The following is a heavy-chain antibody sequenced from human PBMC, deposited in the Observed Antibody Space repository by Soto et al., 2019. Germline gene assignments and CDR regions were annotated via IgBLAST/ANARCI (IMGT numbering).Heavy chain of an antibody. D-gene: IGHD3-22*01. V-gene: IGHV3-23*01. CDR2: ISGSGGST. CDR3: AKDMAMIVVVWDAFDI. J-gene: IGHJ3*02. Sequence: GGSLRLACAASGFTFSSYAMIWVRQAPGKGLEWVSAISGSGGSTYYADSVKGRFTISRDNSKNTLYLQMNSLRAEDTAVYYCAKDMAMIVVVWDAFDIWGQGTMVTVSS. CDR1: GFTFSSYA.